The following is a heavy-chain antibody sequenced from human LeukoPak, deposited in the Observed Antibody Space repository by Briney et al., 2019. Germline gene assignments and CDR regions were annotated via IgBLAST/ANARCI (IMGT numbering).Heavy chain of an antibody. Sequence: PGGSLRLSCAASGFSFSIYAMSWVRQAPGKGLEWVSAISGSGGSTYYADSVKGRFTISRDNSKNTLYLQMNSLRVEDTAVYYCAKGVTVSGTGDYWGQGTLVTVSS. J-gene: IGHJ4*02. CDR1: GFSFSIYA. D-gene: IGHD6-19*01. CDR3: AKGVTVSGTGDY. CDR2: ISGSGGST. V-gene: IGHV3-23*01.